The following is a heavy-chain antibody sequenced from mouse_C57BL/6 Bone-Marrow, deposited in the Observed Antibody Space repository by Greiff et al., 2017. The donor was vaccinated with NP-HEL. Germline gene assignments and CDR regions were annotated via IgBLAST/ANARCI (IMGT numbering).Heavy chain of an antibody. Sequence: QVQLQQPGAELVKPGASVKMSCKASGYTFTSYWITWVKQRPGQGLEWIGDIYPGSGSTNYNEKFKSKATLTVDTSSSTAYMQLSSLTSKDSAVYYCAGGYGYDVGFDYWGQGTTLTVSS. CDR3: AGGYGYDVGFDY. J-gene: IGHJ2*01. D-gene: IGHD2-2*01. CDR1: GYTFTSYW. V-gene: IGHV1-55*01. CDR2: IYPGSGST.